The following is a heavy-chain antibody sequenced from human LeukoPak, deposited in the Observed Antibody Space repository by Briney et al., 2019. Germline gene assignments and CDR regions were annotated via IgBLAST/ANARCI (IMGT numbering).Heavy chain of an antibody. J-gene: IGHJ4*02. D-gene: IGHD6-13*01. CDR2: IYYSGST. Sequence: SETLSLTCTVSGGSISSSSYYWGWIRQPPGKGLEWIGSIYYSGSTYYNPSLKSRVTISVDTSKNQFSLKLSPVTAADTAVYYCARERIAAAVGEWGQGTLVTVSS. CDR1: GGSISSSSYY. V-gene: IGHV4-39*07. CDR3: ARERIAAAVGE.